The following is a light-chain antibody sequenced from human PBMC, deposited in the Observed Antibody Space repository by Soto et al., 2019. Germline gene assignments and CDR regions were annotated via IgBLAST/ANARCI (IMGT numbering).Light chain of an antibody. Sequence: EIVMTQSPATLSVSPGERATLSCRASQTLRRTYIAWYQQKPGRAPRVLIYGASKRATGIPDRFSGSGSGTDFSLTISRLEPEDFAVYYCHQYDNTPQTYGQGTKVDIK. J-gene: IGKJ2*01. CDR3: HQYDNTPQT. CDR2: GAS. CDR1: QTLRRTY. V-gene: IGKV3-20*01.